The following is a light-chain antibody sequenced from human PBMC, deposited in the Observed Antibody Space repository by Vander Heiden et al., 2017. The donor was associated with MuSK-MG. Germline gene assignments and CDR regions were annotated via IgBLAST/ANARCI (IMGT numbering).Light chain of an antibody. Sequence: QSALTQPASVSASPGQSIPISCTGTSKDVGGWKYVSWYQQHPGKAPKRILFEVSNRPSGISSRVSGSKSGNTASLTISGLQPEDESDDYCSAFTNADTVLFGGGTKVTVL. CDR3: SAFTNADTVL. J-gene: IGLJ2*01. CDR2: EVS. V-gene: IGLV2-14*01. CDR1: SKDVGGWKY.